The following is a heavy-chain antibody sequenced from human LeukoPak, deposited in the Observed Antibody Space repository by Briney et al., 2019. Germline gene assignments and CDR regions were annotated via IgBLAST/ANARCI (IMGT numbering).Heavy chain of an antibody. CDR2: ISSSGSTI. CDR3: ATNRIGIAARPLDY. Sequence: GGSLRLSCAASGFTFSDYYMSWIRQAPGKGLEWVSYISSSGSTIYYADSLKGRFTISRNNAKNSLYLQMNSLRAEDTAVYYCATNRIGIAARPLDYWGQGTLVTVSS. D-gene: IGHD6-6*01. CDR1: GFTFSDYY. V-gene: IGHV3-11*01. J-gene: IGHJ4*02.